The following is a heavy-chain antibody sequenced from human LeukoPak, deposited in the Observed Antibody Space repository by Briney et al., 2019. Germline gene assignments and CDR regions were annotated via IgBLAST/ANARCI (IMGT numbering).Heavy chain of an antibody. CDR1: GYTFTNHH. CDR2: MNPNSGNT. CDR3: AREDYSNRPFDY. D-gene: IGHD4-11*01. J-gene: IGHJ4*02. Sequence: ASVKVSCKASGYTFTNHHITWVRQATGQGLEWMGWMNPNSGNTGYAQKFQGRVTITRNTSISTAYMELSSLRSEDTAVYYCAREDYSNRPFDYWGQGTLVTVSS. V-gene: IGHV1-8*03.